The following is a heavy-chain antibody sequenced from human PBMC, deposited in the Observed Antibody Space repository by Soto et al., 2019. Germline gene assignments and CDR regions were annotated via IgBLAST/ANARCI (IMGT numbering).Heavy chain of an antibody. V-gene: IGHV1-8*01. J-gene: IGHJ6*03. CDR1: GYTFTSYD. CDR2: MNPNSGNT. CDR3: AKANLEFSGYYDFWSGYYLGYYYMDV. D-gene: IGHD3-3*01. Sequence: ASVKVSCKASGYTFTSYDINWVRQATGQGLEWMGWMNPNSGNTGYAQKFQGRVTMTRNTSISTAYMELSSLRSEDTAVYYCAKANLEFSGYYDFWSGYYLGYYYMDVWSKGTTVTVSS.